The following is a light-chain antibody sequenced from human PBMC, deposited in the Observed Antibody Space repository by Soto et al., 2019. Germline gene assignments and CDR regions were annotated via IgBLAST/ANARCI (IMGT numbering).Light chain of an antibody. CDR3: QQYGSPGT. V-gene: IGKV3-20*01. CDR1: QSVSKNY. Sequence: EIVLTQYPGTLSLSPGERATLSCRASQSVSKNYLAWYQQKPGQAPRLLIYGASNRATGIPDRFSGSGSGTDFTLTISRMEPEDFAVYYCQQYGSPGTFGQGTKVDIK. CDR2: GAS. J-gene: IGKJ1*01.